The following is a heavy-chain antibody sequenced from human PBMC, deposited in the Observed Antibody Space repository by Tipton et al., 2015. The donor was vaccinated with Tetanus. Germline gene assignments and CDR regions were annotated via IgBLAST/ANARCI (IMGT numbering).Heavy chain of an antibody. Sequence: RSLRLSCAASQFTFSTYYMHWVRQSPGKGLEWVAVITFDGGTKYYADSVKGRFTLSRDNSQNTLYLQMNSLKVEDTAVYYCAREDGGPTLDYFDSWGQGALVIVSS. J-gene: IGHJ4*02. CDR1: QFTFSTYY. CDR2: ITFDGGTK. D-gene: IGHD3-16*01. CDR3: AREDGGPTLDYFDS. V-gene: IGHV3-30-3*01.